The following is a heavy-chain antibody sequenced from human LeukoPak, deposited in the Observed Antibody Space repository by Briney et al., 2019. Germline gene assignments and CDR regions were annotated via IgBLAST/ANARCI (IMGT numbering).Heavy chain of an antibody. CDR3: ARTNTVYGDFDY. CDR2: IFPDGRT. V-gene: IGHV3-53*01. Sequence: PGGSLRLSCAASGLTVTDNYFSWVRQAPGKALEWVSVIFPDGRTYHADSVKGRFTISRDRPKNTLLLQMNSLRADDTALYHCARTNTVYGDFDYWGQGILVTVSS. D-gene: IGHD2/OR15-2a*01. CDR1: GLTVTDNY. J-gene: IGHJ4*02.